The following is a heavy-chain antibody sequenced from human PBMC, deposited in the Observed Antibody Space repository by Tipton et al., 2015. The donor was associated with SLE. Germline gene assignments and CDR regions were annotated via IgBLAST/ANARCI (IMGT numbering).Heavy chain of an antibody. CDR3: ARGGHCISTSCYPWFDP. J-gene: IGHJ5*02. CDR1: DYSISYGYY. Sequence: PGLVKPSETLSLTCVVSDYSISYGYYWGWIRQPPGKGLEWIGSIYHSGKTYYNPSLKSRVTISVDTSKNQFSLKLSSVTAADTAVYYCARGGHCISTSCYPWFDPWGQGTPVIVSS. CDR2: IYHSGKT. V-gene: IGHV4-38-2*01. D-gene: IGHD2-2*01.